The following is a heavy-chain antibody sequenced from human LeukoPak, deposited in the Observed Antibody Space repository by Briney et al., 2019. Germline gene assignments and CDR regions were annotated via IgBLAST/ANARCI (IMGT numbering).Heavy chain of an antibody. CDR2: INPNSGGT. CDR3: ARDSGERGSGSYLIAY. Sequence: ASVKVSCKVSGYTLTELSIHWVRQAPGQGLEWMGWINPNSGGTNYAQKFQGRVTMTRDTSISTAYMELSRLRSVDTAVYYCARDSGERGSGSYLIAYWGQGTLVTVSS. V-gene: IGHV1-2*02. CDR1: GYTLTELS. J-gene: IGHJ4*02. D-gene: IGHD3-10*01.